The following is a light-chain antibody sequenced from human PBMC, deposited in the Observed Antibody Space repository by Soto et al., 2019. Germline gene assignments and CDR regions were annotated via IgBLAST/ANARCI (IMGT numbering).Light chain of an antibody. CDR2: GAS. V-gene: IGKV3-15*01. CDR3: QSYNDWPFT. J-gene: IGKJ2*01. Sequence: EIVMTQSPATLSVSPGERVTLACRASESLSTYLAWDQQKPGQAPRLLIYGASTKAAGIPARFSGSGSATDFTLTISSLQSEDFAVYYCQSYNDWPFTFGQGTKLES. CDR1: ESLSTY.